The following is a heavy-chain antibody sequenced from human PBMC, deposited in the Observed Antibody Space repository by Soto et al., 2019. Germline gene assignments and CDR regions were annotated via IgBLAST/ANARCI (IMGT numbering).Heavy chain of an antibody. J-gene: IGHJ6*02. CDR1: GYTFPSYD. Sequence: QVQLVQSGAEVKKPGASVKVSCKASGYTFPSYDINWVRQATGQGLEWMGWMNPNSGNTGYAQKFQGRVTMTRNTSISTAYMELSGLSTEDQAVYYRAREGVRGMDVWGQGTTVTVSS. CDR3: AREGVRGMDV. CDR2: MNPNSGNT. V-gene: IGHV1-8*01. D-gene: IGHD3-16*01.